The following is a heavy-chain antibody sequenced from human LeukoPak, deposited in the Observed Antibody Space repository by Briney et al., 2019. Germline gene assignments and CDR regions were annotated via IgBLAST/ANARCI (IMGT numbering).Heavy chain of an antibody. D-gene: IGHD6-19*01. V-gene: IGHV4-59*08. Sequence: PSETLSLTCTVSGGPISTYYWSWIRQPPGKGLEWIGHIYYSGSTNYNPSLKSRVTISVDTSNNQFSLKLTSVTAADTAVYYCARQVGYSSGWYIYWGQGTLVTVSS. J-gene: IGHJ4*02. CDR3: ARQVGYSSGWYIY. CDR2: IYYSGST. CDR1: GGPISTYY.